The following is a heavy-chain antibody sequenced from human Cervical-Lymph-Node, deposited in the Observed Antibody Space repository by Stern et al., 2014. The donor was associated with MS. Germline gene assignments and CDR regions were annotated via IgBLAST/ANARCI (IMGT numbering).Heavy chain of an antibody. CDR3: ARISLGSGIDY. CDR1: ENTFTGYY. Sequence: VQLVESGAEVKKPGASVKVTCKTSENTFTGYYIHWVRQAPGQGLEWMGWINPNSCATNYAQRFQDRVSLTSDTSNSLAYMELDRLTSGDTAVHYCARISLGSGIDYWGQGSLVTVSS. CDR2: INPNSCAT. J-gene: IGHJ4*02. V-gene: IGHV1-2*02. D-gene: IGHD1-26*01.